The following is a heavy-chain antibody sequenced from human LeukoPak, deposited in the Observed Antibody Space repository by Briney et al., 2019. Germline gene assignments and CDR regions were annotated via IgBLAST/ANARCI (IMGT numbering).Heavy chain of an antibody. Sequence: PSETLSLTCTVSGGSVSSGSYYWSWIRQPPGKGLEWIGYIYYSGSTNYNPSLKSRVTISVDMSKNQFSLKLSSVTAADTAVYYCAREAIAAAGTYYYGMDAWGQGTTVTVSS. CDR1: GGSVSSGSYY. J-gene: IGHJ6*02. V-gene: IGHV4-61*01. CDR3: AREAIAAAGTYYYGMDA. CDR2: IYYSGST. D-gene: IGHD6-13*01.